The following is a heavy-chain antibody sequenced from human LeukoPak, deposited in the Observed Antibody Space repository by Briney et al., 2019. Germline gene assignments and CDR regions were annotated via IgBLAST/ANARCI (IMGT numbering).Heavy chain of an antibody. V-gene: IGHV3-7*01. CDR1: GFTFSSYW. CDR3: ARTSSSWDFDY. Sequence: GGSLRLSSAASGFTFSSYWMSWVRQAPGKGLEWVANIKQDGSEKYYVDSVKGRFTISRDNAKNSLYLQMNSLRAEDTAVYYCARTSSSWDFDYWGQGTLVTVSP. J-gene: IGHJ4*02. CDR2: IKQDGSEK. D-gene: IGHD6-6*01.